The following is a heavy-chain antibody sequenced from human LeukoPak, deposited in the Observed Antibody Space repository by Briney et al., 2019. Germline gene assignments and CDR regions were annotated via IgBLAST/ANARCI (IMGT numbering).Heavy chain of an antibody. CDR3: ARNSDDFWSGYSSHNYYYYGMDV. CDR2: ISAYNGNT. Sequence: ASVKVSCKASGYTFTIYGISWVRQAPGQGLEWMGWISAYNGNTNYAQKLQGRVTMTTDTSTSTAYMELRSLRSDDTAVYYCARNSDDFWSGYSSHNYYYYGMDVWGQGTTVTVSS. V-gene: IGHV1-18*01. CDR1: GYTFTIYG. D-gene: IGHD3-3*01. J-gene: IGHJ6*02.